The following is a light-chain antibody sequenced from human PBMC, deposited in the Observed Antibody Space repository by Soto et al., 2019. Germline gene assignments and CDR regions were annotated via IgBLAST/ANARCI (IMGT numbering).Light chain of an antibody. CDR1: QSISSW. CDR2: KAS. V-gene: IGKV1-5*03. J-gene: IGKJ1*01. CDR3: QQSRT. Sequence: DIQMTQSPSTLAASVGDTVTITCRASQSISSWLAWYQQKPGKAPKLLIQKASSLESGVPSRFSGSRSGTEFTLTITSLQPDDFATYYCQQSRTFGQETKVEIK.